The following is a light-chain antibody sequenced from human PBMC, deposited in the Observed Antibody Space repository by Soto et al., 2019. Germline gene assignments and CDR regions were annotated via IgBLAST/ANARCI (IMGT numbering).Light chain of an antibody. CDR3: ATWDDSLNGFYV. CDR2: RNN. CDR1: SSNIGTNY. V-gene: IGLV1-47*01. J-gene: IGLJ1*01. Sequence: QCVLNQPPSSSGSPGQIVTISCSGSSSNIGTNYVYWYQHLSGTAPKLLIYRNNQRPSGVPDRFSGSKSGTSASLAISGLRSDDEADYFCATWDDSLNGFYVFGNGTKVTVL.